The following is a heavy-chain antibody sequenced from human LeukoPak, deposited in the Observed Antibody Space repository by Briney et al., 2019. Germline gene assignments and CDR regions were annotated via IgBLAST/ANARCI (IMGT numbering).Heavy chain of an antibody. Sequence: GGSLRLSCAASGFTFSSYAMSWVRQAPGEGLEWVSAISGSGGSTYYADSVKGRFTISRDNSKNTLYLQMNSLRAEDTAVYYCAKPGGAGHGMDVWGQGTTVTVSS. D-gene: IGHD6-19*01. J-gene: IGHJ6*02. V-gene: IGHV3-23*01. CDR2: ISGSGGST. CDR3: AKPGGAGHGMDV. CDR1: GFTFSSYA.